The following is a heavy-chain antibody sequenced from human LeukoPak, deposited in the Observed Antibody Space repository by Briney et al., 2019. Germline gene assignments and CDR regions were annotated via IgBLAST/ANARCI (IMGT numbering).Heavy chain of an antibody. CDR3: AKVYAGIVFDH. CDR1: GFTFSSFA. V-gene: IGHV3-64D*09. D-gene: IGHD4-23*01. CDR2: VSSSGGRT. Sequence: GGSLRLSCSASGFTFSSFAMHWIRQAPGKGLEYVSGVSSSGGRTYYTDSLKGRFTVSRDNSKNTMYLHMNSLRVDDTAVYYCAKVYAGIVFDHWGQGTPDCVSS. J-gene: IGHJ4*02.